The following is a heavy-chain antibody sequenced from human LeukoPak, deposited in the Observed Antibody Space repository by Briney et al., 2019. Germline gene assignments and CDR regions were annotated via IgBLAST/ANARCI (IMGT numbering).Heavy chain of an antibody. CDR2: ISAYNGNT. CDR1: GYSFTSYG. J-gene: IGHJ4*02. Sequence: ASVKVTCKASGYSFTSYGISWVRQAPGQGVEWMGWISAYNGNTNYAQKLQGRVTMTTDTSTSTAYMELRSLRSDDTAVYYCARDDYYYDSSGYPWEYWGQGTLVTVSS. CDR3: ARDDYYYDSSGYPWEY. V-gene: IGHV1-18*01. D-gene: IGHD3-22*01.